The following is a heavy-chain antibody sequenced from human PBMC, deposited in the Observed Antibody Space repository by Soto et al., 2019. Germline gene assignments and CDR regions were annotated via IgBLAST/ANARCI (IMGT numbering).Heavy chain of an antibody. CDR3: ASNESPLKTRFDY. J-gene: IGHJ4*02. CDR2: IIPIFGTA. Sequence: SVKVSCKASGGTFSSYAISWVRQAPGQGLEWMGGIIPIFGTANYAQKFQGRVTITADESTSTAYMELSSLRSEDTAVYYCASNESPLKTRFDYWGQGTLVNVSS. V-gene: IGHV1-69*13. D-gene: IGHD1-1*01. CDR1: GGTFSSYA.